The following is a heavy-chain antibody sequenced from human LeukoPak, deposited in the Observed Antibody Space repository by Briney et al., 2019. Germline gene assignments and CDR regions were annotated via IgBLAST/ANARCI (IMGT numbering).Heavy chain of an antibody. CDR1: GGSISSNSYP. J-gene: IGHJ2*01. V-gene: IGHV4-39*01. CDR2: IFYSGST. CDR3: ASTTWGRVTRWYFDL. Sequence: SETLSLTCTVSGGSISSNSYPWGWIRQPPGKGLEWIGSIFYSGSTSYNPSLKRRVTISVDTSKSQFSLKLTSVTASDTAVYYCASTTWGRVTRWYFDLWGRGTLVTVSS. D-gene: IGHD4-17*01.